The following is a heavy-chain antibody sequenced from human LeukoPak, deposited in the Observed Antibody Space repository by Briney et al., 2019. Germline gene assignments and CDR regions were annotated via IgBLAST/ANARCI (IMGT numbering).Heavy chain of an antibody. Sequence: SETLSLTCTISGGSVSTSNWWGWIRQTPGKVLEWIGEIYHNGNTGYNPSLKSRVTISVDKSKNQFSLSLTSVTAADTAVYFCVRDTPGGSYGDYDNWGQGTLVTVSS. D-gene: IGHD4-17*01. CDR3: VRDTPGGSYGDYDN. CDR2: IYHNGNT. V-gene: IGHV4-4*02. J-gene: IGHJ4*02. CDR1: GGSVSTSNW.